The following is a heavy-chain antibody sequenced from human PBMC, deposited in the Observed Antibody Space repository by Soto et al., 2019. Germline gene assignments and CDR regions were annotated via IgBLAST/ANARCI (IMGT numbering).Heavy chain of an antibody. V-gene: IGHV3-23*01. CDR1: GFTFSSYA. CDR3: AKDGLGAYSYGSYYFDY. D-gene: IGHD5-18*01. J-gene: IGHJ4*02. Sequence: EVPLLESGGGLVQPGGSLRLSCAASGFTFSSYAMSWVRQAPGKGLEWVSTISTSGGSTYYADSVKGRFTISRDNSXNXXYLQMNSLRAEDTAVYYCAKDGLGAYSYGSYYFDYWGQGTLVTVSS. CDR2: ISTSGGST.